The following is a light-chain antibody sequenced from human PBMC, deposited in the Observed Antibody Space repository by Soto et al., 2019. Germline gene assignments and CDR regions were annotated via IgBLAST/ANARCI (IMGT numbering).Light chain of an antibody. V-gene: IGKV1-5*03. J-gene: IGKJ1*01. CDR3: QQYNDKWT. Sequence: DIQMTQSPSTLSASVGDRVTITCRASQSISSWLAWYQQKPGKAPNLLIYKASSLQSGVPSRFSGSGSGTEFTLTISSLQPDDCGNYDCQQYNDKWTFGQGTKVEIK. CDR2: KAS. CDR1: QSISSW.